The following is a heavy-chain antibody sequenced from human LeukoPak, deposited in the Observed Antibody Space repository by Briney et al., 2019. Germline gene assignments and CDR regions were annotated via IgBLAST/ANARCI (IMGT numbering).Heavy chain of an antibody. J-gene: IGHJ4*02. CDR3: AKDHIVYSSSELGIFDY. CDR1: GFTPTSYA. CDR2: ISGSGGST. Sequence: GRSLRLSCAVSGFTPTSYAMSWVRQAPGKGLEWVLAISGSGGSTSYADSVKGRFTFSRDNSKNTLYLQMNSLRAEDTAVYYCAKDHIVYSSSELGIFDYWGEGTLVTVSS. D-gene: IGHD6-6*01. V-gene: IGHV3-23*01.